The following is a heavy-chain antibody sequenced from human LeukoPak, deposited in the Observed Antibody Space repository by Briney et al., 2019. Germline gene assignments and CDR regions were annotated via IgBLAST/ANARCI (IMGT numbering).Heavy chain of an antibody. V-gene: IGHV3-7*01. J-gene: IGHJ5*02. CDR1: GFTFSVYG. CDR3: ASLPFGVANPFDP. D-gene: IGHD3-3*01. Sequence: PGGSLRLSCAASGFTFSVYGMHWVRQAPGKGLEWVANIYNDGSEKYYVDSVKGRFTISRDNAKNSLYLQMNSLRAEDTAVYYCASLPFGVANPFDPWGQGTLVTVSS. CDR2: IYNDGSEK.